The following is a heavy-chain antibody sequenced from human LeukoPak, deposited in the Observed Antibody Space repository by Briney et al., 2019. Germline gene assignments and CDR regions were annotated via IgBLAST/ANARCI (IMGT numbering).Heavy chain of an antibody. J-gene: IGHJ6*02. D-gene: IGHD3-3*01. V-gene: IGHV3-23*01. Sequence: GGSLRLSCAASGFTFSNYAMSWVRQAPGKGLEWVSAISGSGGSTYYADSVKGRFTISRDNSKNTLYLQMNSLRAEDTAVYYCATTPEITIFGVVIDYYYYYGMDVWGQGTTVTVSS. CDR3: ATTPEITIFGVVIDYYYYYGMDV. CDR2: ISGSGGST. CDR1: GFTFSNYA.